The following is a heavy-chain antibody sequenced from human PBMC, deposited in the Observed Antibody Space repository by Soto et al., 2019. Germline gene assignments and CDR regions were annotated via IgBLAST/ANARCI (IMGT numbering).Heavy chain of an antibody. J-gene: IGHJ5*02. CDR1: GGSISSSSYY. D-gene: IGHD3-16*01. CDR3: ARQSDMMVPFDP. V-gene: IGHV4-39*01. CDR2: IYYSGST. Sequence: QLQLQESGPGLVKPSETLSLTCTVSGGSISSSSYYWGWIRQPPGKGLEWIGSIYYSGSTYYNPALKRRXXLXGXXSQNQYSLKLRSVPAVDTPEYYCARQSDMMVPFDPWCQGTLVTVSS.